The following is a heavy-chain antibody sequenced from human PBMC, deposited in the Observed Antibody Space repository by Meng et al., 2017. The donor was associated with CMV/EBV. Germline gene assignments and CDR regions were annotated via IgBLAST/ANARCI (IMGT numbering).Heavy chain of an antibody. CDR2: IYYSGST. D-gene: IGHD6-13*01. J-gene: IGHJ4*02. V-gene: IGHV4-39*07. CDR3: AGEHVPYSSSWYYFDY. CDR1: GGSISSSSYY. Sequence: SETLSLTCTVSGGSISSSSYYWGWLRQPPGKGLEWIGSIYYSGSTYYNPSLKSRVTISVDTSKNQFSLKLSSVTAADTAVYYCAGEHVPYSSSWYYFDYWGQGTLVTVSS.